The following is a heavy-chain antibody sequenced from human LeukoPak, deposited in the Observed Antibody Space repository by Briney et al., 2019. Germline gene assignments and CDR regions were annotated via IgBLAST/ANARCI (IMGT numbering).Heavy chain of an antibody. D-gene: IGHD2-15*01. V-gene: IGHV3-23*01. J-gene: IGHJ4*02. CDR1: GFTFSSYV. CDR2: ISCSGGSR. CDR3: AKGHSCSGGSCYSWLFDY. Sequence: GGSLRLSCAASGFTFSSYVMSWVRQAPGKGLEWVSAISCSGGSRYYADSVKGRFTISRDNSKNTLYLQMNSLRAEDTAVYYCAKGHSCSGGSCYSWLFDYWGQGTLVTVSS.